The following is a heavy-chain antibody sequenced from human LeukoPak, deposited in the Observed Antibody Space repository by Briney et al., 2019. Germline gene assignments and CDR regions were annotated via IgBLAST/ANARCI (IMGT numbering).Heavy chain of an antibody. D-gene: IGHD2-8*02. CDR3: AREVLAKNYGMDV. CDR1: GYTFTGYY. Sequence: GESLRISCKASGYTFTGYYMNWVRQAPGQGLDWIGWINPNSGGTNYAQKCQGRVTMTRDTSISTAYMELSSLRSDDTAVYYCAREVLAKNYGMDVWGQGTTVTVSS. V-gene: IGHV1-2*02. CDR2: INPNSGGT. J-gene: IGHJ6*02.